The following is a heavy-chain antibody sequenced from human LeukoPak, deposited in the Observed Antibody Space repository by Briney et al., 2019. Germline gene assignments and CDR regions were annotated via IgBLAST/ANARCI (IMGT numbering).Heavy chain of an antibody. Sequence: GGSLRLSCAASGFTFSNYAMHWVRQAPGKGLGWVGVIFFDVSMQYFADSVKGRFTISRDNSKNTLYVQMNSLRAQDTAVYYCARVGSSSSYYYSYMDVWGKGPTVTVSS. V-gene: IGHV3-30*04. CDR1: GFTFSNYA. CDR2: IFFDVSMQ. D-gene: IGHD6-6*01. CDR3: ARVGSSSSYYYSYMDV. J-gene: IGHJ6*03.